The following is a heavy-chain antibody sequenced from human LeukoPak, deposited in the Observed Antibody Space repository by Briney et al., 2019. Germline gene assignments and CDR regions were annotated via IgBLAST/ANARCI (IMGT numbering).Heavy chain of an antibody. CDR1: GFTFSSYS. D-gene: IGHD6-13*01. Sequence: GGSLRLSCAASGFTFSSYSMNWVRQAPGKGLEWVSSISSSSSYIYYADSVKGRFTISRDNAKNSLYLQMNSLRAEDTAVHYCARILVRLEFDPWGQGTLVTVSS. CDR3: ARILVRLEFDP. J-gene: IGHJ5*02. V-gene: IGHV3-21*01. CDR2: ISSSSSYI.